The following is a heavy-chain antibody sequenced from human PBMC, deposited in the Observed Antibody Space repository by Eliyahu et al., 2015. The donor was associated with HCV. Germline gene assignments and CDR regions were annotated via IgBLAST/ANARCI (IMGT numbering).Heavy chain of an antibody. D-gene: IGHD6-19*01. CDR3: ARDPNDSSGPEYYFDY. J-gene: IGHJ4*02. CDR1: GFTXSTYG. V-gene: IGHV3-33*01. Sequence: QVQLVESGGGVVQPGRSXXLXXXASGFTXSTYGMPWVRQAPGKGLEWVAVIWYDGSNKYYADSVKGRFTISRDNSKNTLYLQMNSLRAEDTAVYYCARDPNDSSGPEYYFDYWGQGTLVTVSS. CDR2: IWYDGSNK.